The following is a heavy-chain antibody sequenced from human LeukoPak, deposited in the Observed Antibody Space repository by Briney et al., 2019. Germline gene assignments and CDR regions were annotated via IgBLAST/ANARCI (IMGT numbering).Heavy chain of an antibody. D-gene: IGHD6-13*01. CDR1: GFTFSSNA. J-gene: IGHJ4*02. Sequence: GGSLRLSCAASGFTFSSNAMSWVRQAPGKGLEGVSAISGSGGSTYYADSVKGRFTISRDNSKNTLYLQMNSLRAEDTAVYYCAKTGTPWYYFDYWGQGTLVTVSS. CDR2: ISGSGGST. CDR3: AKTGTPWYYFDY. V-gene: IGHV3-23*01.